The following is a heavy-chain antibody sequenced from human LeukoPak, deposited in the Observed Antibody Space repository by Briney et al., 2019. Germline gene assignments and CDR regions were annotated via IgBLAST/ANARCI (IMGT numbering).Heavy chain of an antibody. Sequence: SETLSLTCTVSGGSISSYYWSWIRQPPGKGLEWIGYIYYSGNTNYNPSLKSRVTISVDTSKNQFSLKLSSVTAADTAVYYCARSTTRYNWNALDYWGQGTLVTVSS. J-gene: IGHJ4*02. V-gene: IGHV4-59*01. CDR2: IYYSGNT. CDR3: ARSTTRYNWNALDY. CDR1: GGSISSYY. D-gene: IGHD1-1*01.